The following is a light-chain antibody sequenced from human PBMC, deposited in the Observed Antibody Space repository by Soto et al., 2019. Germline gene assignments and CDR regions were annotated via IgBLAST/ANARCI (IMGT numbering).Light chain of an antibody. J-gene: IGLJ1*01. CDR2: DVS. V-gene: IGLV2-14*01. Sequence: LTQPASVSGSPGQSITISCTGTSSDVGGYNYVSWYQQHPGKAPKLMIYDVSNRPSGVSNRFSGSKSGNTASLTISGLQAEYEADYYCSSYTSSSTYVFGTGTKVTVL. CDR3: SSYTSSSTYV. CDR1: SSDVGGYNY.